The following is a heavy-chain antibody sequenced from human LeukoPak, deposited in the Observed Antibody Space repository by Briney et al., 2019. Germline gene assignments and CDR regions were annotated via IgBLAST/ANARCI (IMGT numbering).Heavy chain of an antibody. V-gene: IGHV3-30-3*01. J-gene: IGHJ6*03. CDR2: ISFDGSSE. CDR3: AKDNREYGDYTDDYYMDV. D-gene: IGHD4-17*01. Sequence: GGSLRLSCAASGFAFSNYAMHWVRQAPGKGLEWVTVISFDGSSEYYADSVKGRFTISRDNSGNTLFLQMNSLRPEDTAVYYCAKDNREYGDYTDDYYMDVWGKGTTVTVSS. CDR1: GFAFSNYA.